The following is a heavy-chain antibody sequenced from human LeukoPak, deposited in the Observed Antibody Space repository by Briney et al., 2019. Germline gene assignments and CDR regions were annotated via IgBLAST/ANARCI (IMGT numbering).Heavy chain of an antibody. CDR3: AKAGSYCSSTSCYVSYFDY. CDR1: GFTFDAYA. V-gene: IGHV3-9*01. J-gene: IGHJ4*02. CDR2: ISWNSGSI. Sequence: PPGGSLRLSCAASGFTFDAYAMHWVRQAPGKGLEWVSGISWNSGSIGYADSVKGRFTISRDNAKNSLYLQMNSLRAEDTALYYCAKAGSYCSSTSCYVSYFDYWGQGTLVTVSS. D-gene: IGHD2-2*01.